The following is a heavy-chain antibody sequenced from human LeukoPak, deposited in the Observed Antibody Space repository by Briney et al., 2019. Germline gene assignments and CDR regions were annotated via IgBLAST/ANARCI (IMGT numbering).Heavy chain of an antibody. V-gene: IGHV5-51*01. CDR2: IFPDDSDT. J-gene: IGHJ5*01. D-gene: IGHD6-19*01. CDR1: GYSFTSYW. CDR3: ARHSDITVADS. Sequence: PGGSLKISCKGSGYSFTSYWIAWVRQMPGKGLEWMGIIFPDDSDTRYSPSFQGLVTISADKSISTAYLQWNSLKASDTAMYYCARHSDITVADSWGQGTLVTVSS.